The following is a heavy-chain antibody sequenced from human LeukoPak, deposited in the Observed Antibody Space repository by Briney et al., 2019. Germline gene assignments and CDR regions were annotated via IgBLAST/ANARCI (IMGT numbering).Heavy chain of an antibody. J-gene: IGHJ5*02. D-gene: IGHD3-3*01. CDR2: IYYSGNT. Sequence: SETLSLTCTVSGGSISSSSYSWGWIRQPPGQGLEWIGSIYYSGNTYYNPSLKSRVTISVDTSKNQFSLKLSSVTAADTAVYYCARAQYYDFWSGYYSSWFDPWGQGTLVTVSS. CDR3: ARAQYYDFWSGYYSSWFDP. V-gene: IGHV4-39*07. CDR1: GGSISSSSYS.